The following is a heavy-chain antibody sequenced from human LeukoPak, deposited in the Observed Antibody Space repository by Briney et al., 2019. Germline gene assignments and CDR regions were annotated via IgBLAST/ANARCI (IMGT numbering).Heavy chain of an antibody. CDR3: ARDLIAGRSDAFDI. V-gene: IGHV3-7*01. D-gene: IGHD6-13*01. CDR1: GFTFSSYW. J-gene: IGHJ3*02. Sequence: PGGSLRLSXAASGFTFSSYWMSWVRQSPGKGLEWVANIKQDGSEKYYVDSVKGRFTISRDNAKNSLYLQMNSLRAEDTAVYYCARDLIAGRSDAFDIWGQGTMVTVSS. CDR2: IKQDGSEK.